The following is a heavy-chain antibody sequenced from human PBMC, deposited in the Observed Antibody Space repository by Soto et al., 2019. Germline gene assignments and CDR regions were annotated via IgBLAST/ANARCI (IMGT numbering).Heavy chain of an antibody. CDR2: ISSSGSTI. V-gene: IGHV3-11*01. CDR3: ARCLAAAGTGVYYYYGLDV. Sequence: GGSLRLSCAASGFTFSDYYMSWIRQAPGKGLEWVSYISSSGSTIYYADSVKGRFTISRDNAKNSLYLQMNSLRAEDTAVYYCARCLAAAGTGVYYYYGLDVWGQGTTVTVSS. CDR1: GFTFSDYY. D-gene: IGHD6-13*01. J-gene: IGHJ6*02.